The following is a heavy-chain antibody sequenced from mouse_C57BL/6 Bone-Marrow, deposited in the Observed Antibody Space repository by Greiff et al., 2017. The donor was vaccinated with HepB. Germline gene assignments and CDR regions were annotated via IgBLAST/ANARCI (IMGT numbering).Heavy chain of an antibody. CDR3: ARTDLFYYFGY. CDR1: GFTFSDYG. V-gene: IGHV5-17*01. J-gene: IGHJ2*01. D-gene: IGHD1-1*01. CDR2: ISSGSSTI. Sequence: EVMLVESGGGLVKPGGSLKLSCAASGFTFSDYGMHWVRQAPEKGLEWVAYISSGSSTIYYADTVKGRFTISRDNAKNTLFLQITSLRSEDTAMFYCARTDLFYYFGYRGQNTTLTVSS.